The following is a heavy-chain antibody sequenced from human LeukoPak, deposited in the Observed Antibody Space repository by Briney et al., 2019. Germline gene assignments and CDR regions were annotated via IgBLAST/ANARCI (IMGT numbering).Heavy chain of an antibody. CDR2: ISSSGNTT. Sequence: GGSLRLSCAASGFTFSDNYMSWIRQAPGKGLEWVSYISSSGNTTYNADSVKGRFSITRDNAKNSLYLQMNSLRAEDTAVYYCARERQYAFDIWGQGTMVTVSS. J-gene: IGHJ3*02. D-gene: IGHD4-11*01. V-gene: IGHV3-11*04. CDR1: GFTFSDNY. CDR3: ARERQYAFDI.